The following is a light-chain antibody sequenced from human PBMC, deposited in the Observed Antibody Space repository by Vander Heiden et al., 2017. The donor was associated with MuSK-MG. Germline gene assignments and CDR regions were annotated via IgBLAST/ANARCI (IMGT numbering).Light chain of an antibody. CDR2: LGS. V-gene: IGKV2-28*01. Sequence: DIGMTQLRVSLPVTPGEPASISCRSSQSLLHSNGYNYLDWYLQKPGHSPQLLIYLGSNRAFGVPDRFSGRGSGTDFTLKISRVEAEDVGVYYCMQGLQLTWTFGQGTKVEIK. CDR1: QSLLHSNGYNY. J-gene: IGKJ1*01. CDR3: MQGLQLTWT.